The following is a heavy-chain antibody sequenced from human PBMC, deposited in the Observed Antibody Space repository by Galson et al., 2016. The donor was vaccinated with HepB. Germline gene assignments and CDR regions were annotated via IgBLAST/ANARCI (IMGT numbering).Heavy chain of an antibody. CDR2: IKPSGGNT. J-gene: IGHJ4*02. Sequence: VKVSCKASGYTFNTYNMHWVRQAPGQGLEWMGIIKPSGGNTIYAQKFQDRITMTRDTSTSTVYMELISLSSEDTAVYYCARELDHSFYFDYWGQGTLLTVSS. CDR3: ARELDHSFYFDY. D-gene: IGHD1-14*01. V-gene: IGHV1-46*02. CDR1: GYTFNTYN.